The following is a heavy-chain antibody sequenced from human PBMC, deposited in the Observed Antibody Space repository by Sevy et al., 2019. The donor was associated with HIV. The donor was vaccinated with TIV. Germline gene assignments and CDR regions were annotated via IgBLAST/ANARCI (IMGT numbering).Heavy chain of an antibody. CDR1: GGSISSYF. CDR3: ARDSTTRPRVLDY. CDR2: IYFTGNT. Sequence: SETLSLTCSVSGGSISSYFWTWVRQSPGKGLEWIGNIYFTGNTDYSPALKSRVILSLDTSKSQFSLTLKSVTAADTAIYFCARDSTTRPRVLDYWGQGTLDTVSS. D-gene: IGHD1-1*01. V-gene: IGHV4-59*01. J-gene: IGHJ4*02.